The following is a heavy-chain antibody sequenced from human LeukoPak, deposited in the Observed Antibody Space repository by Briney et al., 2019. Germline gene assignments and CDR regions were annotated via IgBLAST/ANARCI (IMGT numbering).Heavy chain of an antibody. D-gene: IGHD5-24*01. CDR3: TRGSWRVARIPDY. CDR1: GFTFSDFY. V-gene: IGHV3-11*01. CDR2: IGNSGTTI. J-gene: IGHJ4*02. Sequence: GGSLRLSWAASGFTFSDFYLNWIRQAPGKGLEWVSYIGNSGTTIHYADSVKGRFTIFRDNARNSLYLQMNSLRAEDTAVYYCTRGSWRVARIPDYWGQGTLVTVSS.